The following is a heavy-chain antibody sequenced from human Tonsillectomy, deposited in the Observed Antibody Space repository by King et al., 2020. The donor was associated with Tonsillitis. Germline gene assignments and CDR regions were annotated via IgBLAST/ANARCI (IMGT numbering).Heavy chain of an antibody. CDR3: AKCPTKFYDSNGYSFGNWYFDL. CDR1: GFTFSSYG. J-gene: IGHJ2*01. D-gene: IGHD3-22*01. CDR2: ISYDGSNK. Sequence: VQLVESGGGVVQPGRSLRLSCAASGFTFSSYGMHWVRQAPGKGLKWVAVISYDGSNKYYADSVKGRFTISRDNSKNTLYLKMNSLRTDDTAVYYCAKCPTKFYDSNGYSFGNWYFDLWGRGTLVTVSS. V-gene: IGHV3-30*18.